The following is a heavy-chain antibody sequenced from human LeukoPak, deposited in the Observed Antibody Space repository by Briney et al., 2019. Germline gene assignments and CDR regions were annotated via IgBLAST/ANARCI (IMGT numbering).Heavy chain of an antibody. CDR3: ARLGFYYGWGY. CDR2: INHSGST. J-gene: IGHJ4*02. D-gene: IGHD3-10*01. CDR1: GGSFSGYY. V-gene: IGHV4-34*01. Sequence: SETLSLTCAVYGGSFSGYYWSWIRQAPGKGLEWIGEINHSGSTNYNPSLKSRVTISVDTSKNQFSLKLSSVTAADTAVYYCARLGFYYGWGYWGQGTLVTVSS.